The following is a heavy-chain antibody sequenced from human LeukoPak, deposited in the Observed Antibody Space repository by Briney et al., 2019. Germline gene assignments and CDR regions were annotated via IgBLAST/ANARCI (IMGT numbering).Heavy chain of an antibody. V-gene: IGHV6-1*01. CDR1: GDSVSSSTAA. CDR3: TRGVDRIHWYGMSPFDS. D-gene: IGHD6-13*01. CDR2: TYYRSKWYN. Sequence: SQTLSLTCAISGDSVSSSTAAWSWIRQSPSRGLEWLGGTYYRSKWYNDYAVSVKSRITINADTSKNQFSVQLNSVTPEDTAVYYCTRGVDRIHWYGMSPFDSWGQGTLVTVSS. J-gene: IGHJ5*01.